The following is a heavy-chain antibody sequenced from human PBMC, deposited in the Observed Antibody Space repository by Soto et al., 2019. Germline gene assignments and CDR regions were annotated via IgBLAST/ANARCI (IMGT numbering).Heavy chain of an antibody. J-gene: IGHJ4*02. CDR3: ASSYGSGYRAFDY. CDR2: INPILSMS. V-gene: IGHV1-69*02. Sequence: QVQLVQSGAEVKKPGSSVRVSCKASGDTFTFYSINWVRQAPGLGLEWMGRINPILSMSNYAQRFQGRVTMTEDKSTSTAYMELSSLRSEDTAMYYCASSYGSGYRAFDYWGQGDLVTVSS. D-gene: IGHD3-10*01. CDR1: GDTFTFYS.